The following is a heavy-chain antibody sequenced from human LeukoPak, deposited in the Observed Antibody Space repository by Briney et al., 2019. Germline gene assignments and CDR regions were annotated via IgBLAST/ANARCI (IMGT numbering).Heavy chain of an antibody. D-gene: IGHD6-19*01. J-gene: IGHJ4*02. CDR1: GFTFSSYG. CDR3: AREIAVAGPLDY. Sequence: GGSLRLSCAASGFTFSSYGMHWVRQAPGKGLEWVAVIWYDGSNKYYADSVKGRFTISRDNSKNTLYLQMNSLRAEDTAVYYCAREIAVAGPLDYWGQGTLVTVSS. V-gene: IGHV3-33*01. CDR2: IWYDGSNK.